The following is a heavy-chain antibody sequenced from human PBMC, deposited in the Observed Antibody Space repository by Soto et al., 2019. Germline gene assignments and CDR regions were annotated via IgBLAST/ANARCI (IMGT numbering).Heavy chain of an antibody. CDR3: ARSIGSGGVIGGFDY. CDR2: IIPIFDTP. V-gene: IGHV1-69*01. Sequence: QVQLVQSGAEVRKPGSAVRVSCKASGGTFNMYAMNWVRQAPGQGLEWMAGIIPIFDTPRYSQQFQGRVTITVDESTRTAYMELSRLRSEDTAIYYCARSIGSGGVIGGFDYWGQGTLVTVAS. CDR1: GGTFNMYA. D-gene: IGHD3-16*02. J-gene: IGHJ4*02.